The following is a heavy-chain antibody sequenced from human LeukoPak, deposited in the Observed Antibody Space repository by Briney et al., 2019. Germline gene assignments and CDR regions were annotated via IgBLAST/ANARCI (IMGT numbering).Heavy chain of an antibody. CDR1: GFTFSSYW. CDR2: INNDGSST. J-gene: IGHJ3*02. Sequence: GGSLRLSCAASGFTFSSYWMNWVRQAPGKGLVWVSRINNDGSSTSYADSVKGRFTISRDNAKNMLYLQMNSLRAEDTALFYCARDPYGFDIWGQGTMVTVSS. CDR3: ARDPYGFDI. V-gene: IGHV3-74*01.